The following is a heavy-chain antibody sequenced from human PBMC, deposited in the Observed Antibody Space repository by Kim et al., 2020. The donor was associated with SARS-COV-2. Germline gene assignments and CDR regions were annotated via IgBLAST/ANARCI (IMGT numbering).Heavy chain of an antibody. V-gene: IGHV5-51*01. J-gene: IGHJ4*02. D-gene: IGHD3-10*01. Sequence: RYNPSFEGQVNVSVDKSTNTAYVQWISLKASDTAMYYCARGGYGSGSHFDYWGQGTLVTVSS. CDR3: ARGGYGSGSHFDY.